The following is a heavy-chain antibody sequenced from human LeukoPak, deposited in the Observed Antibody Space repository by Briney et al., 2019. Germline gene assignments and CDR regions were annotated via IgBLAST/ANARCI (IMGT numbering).Heavy chain of an antibody. CDR3: AREALGYYMDV. CDR2: IIPIFGAP. CDR1: GGTLSNYA. Sequence: SVKVSCKASGGTLSNYAISWVRQAPGQGLEWMGGIIPIFGAPNYAQKFQGRVTITTDESTSTAYMELSSLRSEDTASYYCAREALGYYMDVWGKGTTVTVSS. V-gene: IGHV1-69*05. J-gene: IGHJ6*03. D-gene: IGHD7-27*01.